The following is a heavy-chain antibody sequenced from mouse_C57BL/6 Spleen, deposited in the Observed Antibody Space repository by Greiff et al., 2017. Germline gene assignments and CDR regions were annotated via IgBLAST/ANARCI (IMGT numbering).Heavy chain of an antibody. D-gene: IGHD1-1*01. V-gene: IGHV5-17*01. CDR2: ISSGSSTI. CDR1: GFTFSDYG. Sequence: EVKLVESGGGLVKPGGSLQLSCAASGFTFSDYGMHWVRQAPEKGLEWVAYISSGSSTIYYADTVKGRVTISRDNAKNTLFLQMTSLRSEDTAMYYCARAVLLRWYFDVWGTGTTVTVSS. J-gene: IGHJ1*03. CDR3: ARAVLLRWYFDV.